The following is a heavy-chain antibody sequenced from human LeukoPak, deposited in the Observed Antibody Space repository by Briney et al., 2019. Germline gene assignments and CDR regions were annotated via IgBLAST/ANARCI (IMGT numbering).Heavy chain of an antibody. CDR2: ISAYNGNT. V-gene: IGHV1-18*01. J-gene: IGHJ4*02. CDR3: ARDPIDYGDARGDY. D-gene: IGHD4-17*01. Sequence: ASVKVSCKASGYTFTSYGISWVRQAPGQGLEWMGWISAYNGNTNYAQKLQGRVTMTTDISTSTAYMELRSLRSDDTAVYYCARDPIDYGDARGDYWGQGTLVTVSS. CDR1: GYTFTSYG.